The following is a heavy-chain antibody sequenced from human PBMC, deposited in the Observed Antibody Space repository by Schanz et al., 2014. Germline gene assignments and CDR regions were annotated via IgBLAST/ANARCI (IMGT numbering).Heavy chain of an antibody. V-gene: IGHV3-23*04. CDR2: ITGSGAT. Sequence: EVQLVESGGGLVKPGGSLRLSCAASGFTFNNFNMNWVRQAPGKGLEWVSIITGSGATYYADSVKGRFTISRDNSKNTLYLQMNSLSAEDTAVYYCAKRNHDMQSLPLDYWGQGTLVIVSS. J-gene: IGHJ4*02. CDR1: GFTFNNFN. D-gene: IGHD3-9*01. CDR3: AKRNHDMQSLPLDY.